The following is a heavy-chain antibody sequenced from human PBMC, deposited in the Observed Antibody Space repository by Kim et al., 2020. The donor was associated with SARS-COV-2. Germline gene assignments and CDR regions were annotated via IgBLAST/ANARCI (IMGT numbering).Heavy chain of an antibody. D-gene: IGHD7-27*01. J-gene: IGHJ4*02. CDR2: ST. CDR3: ADNTGDGDY. Sequence: STYYADSVKGRFTISRDNSKNTLYLQMNSLRAEDTAVYYCADNTGDGDYWGQGTLVTVSS. V-gene: IGHV3-23*01.